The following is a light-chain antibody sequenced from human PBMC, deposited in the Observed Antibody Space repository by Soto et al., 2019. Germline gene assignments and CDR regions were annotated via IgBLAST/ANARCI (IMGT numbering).Light chain of an antibody. CDR1: QSISSY. Sequence: DIQMPQSPSSLSASVGDRVTITCRASQSISSYLNWYQQKPGKAPKLLIYAASSLQSGVPSRFSGSGSGTDFTLTISSLQHEDFATYYCPQSYSTPIAVGQGTRLEI. CDR2: AAS. V-gene: IGKV1-39*01. CDR3: PQSYSTPIA. J-gene: IGKJ5*01.